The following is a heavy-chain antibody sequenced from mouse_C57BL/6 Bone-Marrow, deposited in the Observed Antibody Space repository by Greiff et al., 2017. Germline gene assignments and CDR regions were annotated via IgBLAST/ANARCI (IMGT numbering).Heavy chain of an antibody. CDR3: ASFRSYFDY. Sequence: QVQLQQSGAELVKPGASVKLSCKASGYTFTSYWMQWVKQRPGQGLEWIGEIDPSDSYTNYNQKFKGKATLTVDTSSSTSYMQLSSLTSEDSAVYYCASFRSYFDYWGQGTTLTVSS. CDR2: IDPSDSYT. D-gene: IGHD2-14*01. CDR1: GYTFTSYW. J-gene: IGHJ2*01. V-gene: IGHV1-50*01.